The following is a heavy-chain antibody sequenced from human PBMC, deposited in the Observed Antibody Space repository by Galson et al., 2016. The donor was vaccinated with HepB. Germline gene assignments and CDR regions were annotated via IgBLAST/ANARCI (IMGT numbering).Heavy chain of an antibody. Sequence: SETLSLTCAVSGVSISSSDWWSWVRQPPGQGLGWIGQIFHTGRVNYTPSPASRVTISIDTSNNHFSLRLTSVTAADTALYYCARQHWGGPSDYWGQGTLVTVSS. D-gene: IGHD3-16*01. V-gene: IGHV4-4*02. CDR1: GVSISSSDW. CDR2: IFHTGRV. CDR3: ARQHWGGPSDY. J-gene: IGHJ4*02.